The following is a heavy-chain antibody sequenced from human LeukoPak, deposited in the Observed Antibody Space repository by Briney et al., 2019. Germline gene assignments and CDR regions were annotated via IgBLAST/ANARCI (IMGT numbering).Heavy chain of an antibody. CDR3: ARDFDGPRASDY. CDR2: TNTDGSYS. CDR1: GFTFSYFW. D-gene: IGHD4-17*01. J-gene: IGHJ4*02. V-gene: IGHV3-74*01. Sequence: PGGSLRLSCAASGFTFSYFWMHWFRQTPGKGLVWVSCTNTDGSYSSYADSVKGRFTISRDNVRNTLYLQMSSLRAEDSAVYYCARDFDGPRASDYWGQGTSVTVSS.